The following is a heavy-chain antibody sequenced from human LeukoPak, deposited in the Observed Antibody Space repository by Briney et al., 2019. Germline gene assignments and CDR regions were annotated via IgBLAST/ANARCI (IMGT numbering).Heavy chain of an antibody. D-gene: IGHD3-22*01. CDR1: GYSFTTYW. V-gene: IGHV5-51*01. J-gene: IGHJ3*02. Sequence: GESLKISCKGSGYSFTTYWIAWVRQMPGKGLEWMGIIYPGGSNTKYNPSFQGQVTISTDKSISTAYLQWSSLQASDTAMFYCARRSYYYDSQDTLDIWGQGTMVTVSS. CDR3: ARRSYYYDSQDTLDI. CDR2: IYPGGSNT.